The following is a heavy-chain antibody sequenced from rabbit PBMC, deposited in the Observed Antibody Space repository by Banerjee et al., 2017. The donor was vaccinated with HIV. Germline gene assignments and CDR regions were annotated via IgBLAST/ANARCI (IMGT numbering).Heavy chain of an antibody. J-gene: IGHJ4*01. CDR2: IAADTGDYT. D-gene: IGHD4-2*01. CDR3: ARSAGSADYSYDL. Sequence: WIACIAADTGDYTQYATWAKGRFTISKTSSTTVTLQMTSLTAADTATYFCARSAGSADYSYDLWGQGTLVTVS. V-gene: IGHV1S40*01.